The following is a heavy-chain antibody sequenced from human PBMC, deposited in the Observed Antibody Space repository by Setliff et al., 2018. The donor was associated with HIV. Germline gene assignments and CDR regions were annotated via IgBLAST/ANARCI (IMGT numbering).Heavy chain of an antibody. J-gene: IGHJ3*02. D-gene: IGHD2-8*01. CDR3: ATKVHCTNGVCLDAFDT. Sequence: ASVKVSCKASGYTFTNYYIHWVRQAPGQGLEWMGRINPNSGGTNYAQKFQGRVTMTRDTSISTAHMELSRLRSDDTAVYYCATKVHCTNGVCLDAFDTWGQGTMVTVSS. CDR1: GYTFTNYY. CDR2: INPNSGGT. V-gene: IGHV1-2*06.